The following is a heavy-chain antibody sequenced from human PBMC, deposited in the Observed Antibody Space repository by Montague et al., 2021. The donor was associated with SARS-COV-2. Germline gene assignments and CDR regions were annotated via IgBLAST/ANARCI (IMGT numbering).Heavy chain of an antibody. CDR2: ISDSGST. CDR1: GGSISSYY. D-gene: IGHD2-15*01. CDR3: AKHYSATLRAVP. V-gene: IGHV4-59*08. J-gene: IGHJ5*02. Sequence: SETLSLTCTVSGGSISSYYWSWIRQPPGKGLEWIGYISDSGSTNYNPSLTSRVTMSVDTSKNQFSLKVNSVTAADTAVYYCAKHYSATLRAVPWGQGTLVTVSS.